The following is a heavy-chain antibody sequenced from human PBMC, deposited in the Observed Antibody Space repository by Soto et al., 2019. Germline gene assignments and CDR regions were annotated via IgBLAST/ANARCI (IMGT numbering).Heavy chain of an antibody. D-gene: IGHD3-22*01. CDR2: ISWDGGTT. Sequence: EGHLVESGGVVVQPGGSLRLTCAASGFTFDDHNMHWVRQVPGKGLEWVSPISWDGGTTYYADSVKGRFTVSRDNSINLLYLQMNALTTEDSALYYCASSQGYYWCHGTLVTVS. CDR3: ASSQGYY. CDR1: GFTFDDHN. V-gene: IGHV3-43*01. J-gene: IGHJ4*01.